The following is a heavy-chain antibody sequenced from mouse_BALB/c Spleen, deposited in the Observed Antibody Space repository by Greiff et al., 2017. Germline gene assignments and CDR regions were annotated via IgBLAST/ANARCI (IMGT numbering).Heavy chain of an antibody. CDR1: GFTFSDYY. CDR2: ISDGGSYT. CDR3: ARDRDYGSNAWFAY. Sequence: EVKLVESGGGLVQPGGSLKLSCAASGFTFSDYYMYWVRQTPEKRLEWVATISDGGSYTYYPDSVKGRFTISRDNAKNNLYLQMSSLKSEDTAMYYCARDRDYGSNAWFAYWGQGTLVTVSA. J-gene: IGHJ3*01. V-gene: IGHV5-4*02. D-gene: IGHD1-1*01.